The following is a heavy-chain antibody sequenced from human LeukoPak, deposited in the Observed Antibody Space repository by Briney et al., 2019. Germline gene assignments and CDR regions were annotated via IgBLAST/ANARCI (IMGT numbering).Heavy chain of an antibody. CDR2: VYYSGST. V-gene: IGHV4-39*01. J-gene: IGHJ4*02. CDR1: GASISSYSHY. CDR3: ARHRPFDYLFPYDY. Sequence: SETLSLTCGVSGASISSYSHYWGWIRQPRGKGLEWIGSVYYSGSTYYNPSLKSRVTISIDTSKNQFSLNLRSVTAADTAVYYCARHRPFDYLFPYDYWGQGTLVTVSS. D-gene: IGHD3-9*01.